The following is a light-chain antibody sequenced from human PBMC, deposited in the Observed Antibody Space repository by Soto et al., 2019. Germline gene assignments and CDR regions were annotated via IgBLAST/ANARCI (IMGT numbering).Light chain of an antibody. Sequence: DIQMTQSPSTLSESVGDRVTITCRASQSISSWLAWYQQKPGKAPKLLIYDASSLESGVPSRFSGSGSGTEFTLTISSLQPDDFATYYCQQYNSYSGTFGQGTKVEIK. V-gene: IGKV1-5*01. CDR3: QQYNSYSGT. CDR1: QSISSW. J-gene: IGKJ1*01. CDR2: DAS.